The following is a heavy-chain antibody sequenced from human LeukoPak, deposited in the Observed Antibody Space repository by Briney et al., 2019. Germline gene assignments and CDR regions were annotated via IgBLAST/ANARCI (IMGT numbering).Heavy chain of an antibody. D-gene: IGHD3-22*01. Sequence: PGGSLRLSCAASGFTFSDHYMDWVRQAPGKGLEWVGRTRNKANSYTTEYAASVKGRFTISRDDSKNSLYLQMNSLKTEDTAVYYCARVLYYYDSSGYLVPWGQGTLVTVSS. J-gene: IGHJ5*02. V-gene: IGHV3-72*01. CDR2: TRNKANSYTT. CDR3: ARVLYYYDSSGYLVP. CDR1: GFTFSDHY.